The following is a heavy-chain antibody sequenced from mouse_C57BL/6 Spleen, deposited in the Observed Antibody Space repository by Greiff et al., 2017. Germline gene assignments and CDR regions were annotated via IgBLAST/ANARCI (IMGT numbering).Heavy chain of an antibody. V-gene: IGHV6-6*01. D-gene: IGHD1-1*01. Sequence: EVKVEESGGGLVQPGGSMKLSCAASGFTFSDAWMDWVRQSPEKGLEWVAEIRNKANNHATYYAESVKGRFTISRDDSKSSVYLQMNSLRAEDTGIYYCLLHYYYGSSSYYYAMDYWGQGTSVTVSS. CDR1: GFTFSDAW. CDR3: LLHYYYGSSSYYYAMDY. J-gene: IGHJ4*01. CDR2: IRNKANNHAT.